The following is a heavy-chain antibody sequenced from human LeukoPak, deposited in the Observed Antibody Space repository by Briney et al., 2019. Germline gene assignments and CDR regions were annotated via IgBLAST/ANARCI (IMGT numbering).Heavy chain of an antibody. Sequence: GSSVKVSCKAPGGTFSSYTISWVRQAPGRGLEWMGRIIPILGIANYAQKFQGRVTITADKSTSTAYMELSSLRSEDTAVYYCARDLEMAAYFDYWGQGTLVTVSS. CDR2: IIPILGIA. CDR3: ARDLEMAAYFDY. J-gene: IGHJ4*02. D-gene: IGHD5-24*01. V-gene: IGHV1-69*04. CDR1: GGTFSSYT.